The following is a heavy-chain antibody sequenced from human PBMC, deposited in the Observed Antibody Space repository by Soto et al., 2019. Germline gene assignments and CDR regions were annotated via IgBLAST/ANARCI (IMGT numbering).Heavy chain of an antibody. CDR3: ARRHYYYYAMDV. CDR1: GYIFTSYW. CDR2: IYPGDSDT. Sequence: GESLKISCKASGYIFTSYWIGWVRQMPGKGLEWMGIIYPGDSDTKYSPSFQGQVTISADKSISTAYLQWSSLKASDTAMYFCARRHYYYYAMDVWGQGTTVTVSS. V-gene: IGHV5-51*01. J-gene: IGHJ6*01.